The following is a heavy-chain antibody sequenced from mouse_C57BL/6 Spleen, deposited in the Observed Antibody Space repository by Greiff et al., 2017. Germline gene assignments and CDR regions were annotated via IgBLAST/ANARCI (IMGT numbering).Heavy chain of an antibody. V-gene: IGHV1-80*01. D-gene: IGHD5-5*01. Sequence: QVQLQQSGAELVKPGASVKISCKASGYAFSSYWMNWVKQRPGKGLEWIGQIYPGDGDTNYNGKFKGKATLTADKSSSTAYMQLSSLTSEDSAVYFCARRSALPTLVYYAMDSWGQGTSVTVSS. J-gene: IGHJ4*01. CDR2: IYPGDGDT. CDR1: GYAFSSYW. CDR3: ARRSALPTLVYYAMDS.